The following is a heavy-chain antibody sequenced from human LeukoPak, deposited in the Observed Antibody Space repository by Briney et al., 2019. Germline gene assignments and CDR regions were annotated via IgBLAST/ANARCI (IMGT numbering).Heavy chain of an antibody. D-gene: IGHD4-11*01. V-gene: IGHV3-33*06. Sequence: GGSLRLSCAASGFTFSHYGMHWVRQAPGTGLEWVAVIWSDASDKYYANSVKGRFTISRDNSKSSLYLQMNSLRAEDTAVYYCAKDAQRGFDYSNSLDYWGQGTRVTVSS. CDR1: GFTFSHYG. CDR3: AKDAQRGFDYSNSLDY. J-gene: IGHJ4*02. CDR2: IWSDASDK.